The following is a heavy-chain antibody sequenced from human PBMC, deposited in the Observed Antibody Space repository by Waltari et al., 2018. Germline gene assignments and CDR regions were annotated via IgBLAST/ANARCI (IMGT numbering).Heavy chain of an antibody. CDR1: GFTVSSNY. D-gene: IGHD6-13*01. CDR3: ARSRIAAAGRGFDY. V-gene: IGHV3-53*01. CDR2: IYSGGST. Sequence: EVQLVESGGGLIQPGGSLRLSCAASGFTVSSNYMGWVRQAPGKGLEWVSVIYSGGSTYYADSVKGRFTISRDNSKNTLYLQMNSLRAEDTAVYYCARSRIAAAGRGFDYWGQGTLVTVSS. J-gene: IGHJ4*02.